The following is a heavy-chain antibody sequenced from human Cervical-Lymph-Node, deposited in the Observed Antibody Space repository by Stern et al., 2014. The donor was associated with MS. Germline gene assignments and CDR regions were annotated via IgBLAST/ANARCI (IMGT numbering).Heavy chain of an antibody. CDR2: IYYSGST. V-gene: IGHV4-59*01. J-gene: IGHJ5*02. Sequence: QVPLQESGPGLVKPSETLSLTCTVSGGSISSYYWSWIRQPPAQGLEWSGYIYYSGSTNYNPSLKSRVTISVDTSKNQFSLKLSSVTAADTAVYYCARGAGWFDPWGQGTLVTVSS. CDR1: GGSISSYY. D-gene: IGHD1-14*01. CDR3: ARGAGWFDP.